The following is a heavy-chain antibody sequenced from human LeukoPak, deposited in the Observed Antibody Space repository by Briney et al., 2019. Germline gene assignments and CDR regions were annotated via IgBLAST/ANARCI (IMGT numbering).Heavy chain of an antibody. Sequence: PGGSLRLSCAASGFTFANAWMNWVRQAPGKGLEWVAVISYDGSNKYYADSVKGRFTISRDNSKNTLYLQMNSLRAEDTAVYYCARDSYYYGSGIDYWGQGTLVTVSS. CDR3: ARDSYYYGSGIDY. D-gene: IGHD3-10*01. CDR2: ISYDGSNK. CDR1: GFTFANAW. V-gene: IGHV3-30-3*01. J-gene: IGHJ4*02.